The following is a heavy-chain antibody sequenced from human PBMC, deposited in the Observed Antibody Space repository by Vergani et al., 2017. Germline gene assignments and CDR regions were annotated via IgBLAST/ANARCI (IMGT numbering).Heavy chain of an antibody. D-gene: IGHD3-10*01. Sequence: QLQLQESGPGLVKPSETLSLTCTVSGGSISSRSYYWGWIRQPPEKGLEWIGIIYHVGSTYYNPSLKSRVTISVDTSKNQFSLKLSSVTAADTAVYDCARWHGFLHYFDYWGQGTLVTVSS. CDR1: GGSISSRSYY. J-gene: IGHJ4*02. CDR2: IYHVGST. CDR3: ARWHGFLHYFDY. V-gene: IGHV4-39*01.